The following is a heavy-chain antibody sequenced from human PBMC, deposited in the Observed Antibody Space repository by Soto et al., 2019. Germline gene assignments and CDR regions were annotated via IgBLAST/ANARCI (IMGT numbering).Heavy chain of an antibody. CDR1: GYTFTSYY. J-gene: IGHJ4*01. CDR2: INPSGGST. Sequence: QVQLVQSGAEVKKPGASVKVSCKASGYTFTSYYMHWVRQAPGQGLEWMGIINPSGGSTSYGQKFQGRVTMTRDTSTSTVSMEHSSLRSEDTAVYYCARQEDPQHLIDYWGQGTMVTVSS. CDR3: ARQEDPQHLIDY. V-gene: IGHV1-46*01. D-gene: IGHD2-15*01.